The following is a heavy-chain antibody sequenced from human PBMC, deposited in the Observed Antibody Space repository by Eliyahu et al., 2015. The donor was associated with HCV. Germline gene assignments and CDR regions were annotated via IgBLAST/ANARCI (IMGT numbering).Heavy chain of an antibody. V-gene: IGHV3-30-3*01. J-gene: IGHJ6*02. CDR3: ARDIHTETTGGMDV. D-gene: IGHD4-17*01. Sequence: QVQLVESGGGVVQPGXSLRLSCAGXEFTFSSYAMHWVRQVPGKGLXWLXVISYDGSTQDYADSVKGRFTISRDNSKNTLYLQMNSLRGEDTAMYYCARDIHTETTGGMDVWGQGTTVTVSS. CDR1: EFTFSSYA. CDR2: ISYDGSTQ.